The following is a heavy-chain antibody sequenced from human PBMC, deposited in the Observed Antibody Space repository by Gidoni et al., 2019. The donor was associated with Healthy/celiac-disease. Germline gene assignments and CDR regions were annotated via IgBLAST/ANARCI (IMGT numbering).Heavy chain of an antibody. CDR1: GFTVSSNY. CDR2: IYSGGST. J-gene: IGHJ4*02. CDR3: ARGYYDSSGPLGY. D-gene: IGHD3-22*01. Sequence: EVQRVESGGGLVQPGGSLRLSCAASGFTVSSNYMSWVRQAPGKGLEWVSVIYSGGSTYYADSVKGRFTISRDNSKNTLYLQMNSLRAEDTAVYYCARGYYDSSGPLGYWGQGTLVTVSS. V-gene: IGHV3-66*02.